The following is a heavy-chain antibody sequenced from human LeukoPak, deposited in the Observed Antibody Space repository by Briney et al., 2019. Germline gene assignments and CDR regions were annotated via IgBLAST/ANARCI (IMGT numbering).Heavy chain of an antibody. D-gene: IGHD6-19*01. CDR2: IKEDGSDK. CDR1: GFTFSGSW. J-gene: IGHJ4*02. CDR3: ATWISDWEFAY. V-gene: IGHV3-7*05. Sequence: TGGSLSLSCAASGFTFSGSWMTWDRQAPGKGLEWVAHIKEDGSDKYYVDSVTGRFTISRDNTKNSLYLQMSSLRAEDTAVYYCATWISDWEFAYWGQGTLVSVSS.